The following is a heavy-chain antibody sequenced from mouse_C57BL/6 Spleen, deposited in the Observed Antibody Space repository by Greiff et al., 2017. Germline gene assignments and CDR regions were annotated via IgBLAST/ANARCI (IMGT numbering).Heavy chain of an antibody. J-gene: IGHJ3*01. V-gene: IGHV1-78*01. CDR3: SRGDCDSLLPAY. CDR1: GYTFTDHT. Sequence: VQLQQSDAELVKPGASVKISCKVSGYTFTDHTIHWMKQRPEQGLEWIGYIYPRDGSTKYNEKFKGKATLTADKSSSTVYMQLNSLTSEDTAVYCCSRGDCDSLLPAYWGQGTLVTVSA. D-gene: IGHD2-4*01. CDR2: IYPRDGST.